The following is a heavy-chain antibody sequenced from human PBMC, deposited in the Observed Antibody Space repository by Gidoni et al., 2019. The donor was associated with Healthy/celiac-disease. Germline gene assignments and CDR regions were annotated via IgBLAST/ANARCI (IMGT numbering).Heavy chain of an antibody. CDR1: GGSISSYY. V-gene: IGHV4-4*07. J-gene: IGHJ6*02. CDR2: IYTSGST. D-gene: IGHD4-17*01. CDR3: ARDLSYGDYVNYYYYYGMDV. Sequence: QVQLQESGPGLVKPSETLSLTCTVSGGSISSYYWRWIRQPAGKGLEWIGRIYTSGSTNYNPSLKSRVTMSVDTSKNQFSLKLSSVTAADTAVYYCARDLSYGDYVNYYYYYGMDVWGQGTTVTVSS.